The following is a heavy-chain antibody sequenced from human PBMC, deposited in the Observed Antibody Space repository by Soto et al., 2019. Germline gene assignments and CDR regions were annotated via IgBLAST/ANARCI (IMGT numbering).Heavy chain of an antibody. V-gene: IGHV4-34*01. J-gene: IGHJ1*01. CDR3: ARARGGVQD. CDR1: GGSFSGYY. CDR2: LNDRGGT. D-gene: IGHD3-10*01. Sequence: SETLSLPFSVYGGSFSGYYWSWIRQPPGKGLEWIGELNDRGGTNYNASLRSRVTISGGMSKNPFSLKLSFVTAADTAMYYCARARGGVQDWGPGTLGIVSS.